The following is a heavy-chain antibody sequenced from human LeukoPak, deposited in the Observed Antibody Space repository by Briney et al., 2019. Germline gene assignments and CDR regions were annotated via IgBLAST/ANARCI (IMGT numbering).Heavy chain of an antibody. V-gene: IGHV3-21*01. CDR1: GFTFSSYS. CDR2: ISRSSIYK. J-gene: IGHJ4*02. CDR3: ARGRYDSSGYYALFDY. Sequence: GGSLRLSCAASGFTFSSYSMNWVRQAPGKGLEWVSSISRSSIYKYYADSMKGRFTISRDNAKNSVYLQVNSVRAEDTAVYYCARGRYDSSGYYALFDYWGRGTLVTVSS. D-gene: IGHD3-22*01.